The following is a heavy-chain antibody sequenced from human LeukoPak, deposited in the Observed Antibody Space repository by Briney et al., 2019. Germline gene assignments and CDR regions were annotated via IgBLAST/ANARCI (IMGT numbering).Heavy chain of an antibody. D-gene: IGHD3-22*01. J-gene: IGHJ4*02. V-gene: IGHV1-2*04. CDR1: GYTFTGYY. CDR2: INPNSGGT. CDR3: ARSPYYDSSSYPGLFDY. Sequence: ASVKVSCKASGYTFTGYYMHWVRQAPGQGLEWMGWINPNSGGTNYAQKFQGWVTMTRDTSITTAYMELSRLRSDDTAVYYCARSPYYDSSSYPGLFDYWGQGTLVTVSS.